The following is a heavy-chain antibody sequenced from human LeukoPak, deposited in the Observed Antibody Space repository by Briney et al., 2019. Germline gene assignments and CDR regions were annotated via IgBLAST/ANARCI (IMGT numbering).Heavy chain of an antibody. CDR2: ISGSGGYT. CDR1: GFTFSSYS. V-gene: IGHV3-23*01. D-gene: IGHD3-10*01. Sequence: PGGSLRLSCAASGFTFSSYSMNWVRQAPGKGLEWVSSISGSGGYTYYADSVKGRFTISRDNSKNTLFLQMNSLRAEDTAVYYWAGGGFGEAYYYYYYMDVWGKGTTVTVSS. CDR3: AGGGFGEAYYYYYYMDV. J-gene: IGHJ6*03.